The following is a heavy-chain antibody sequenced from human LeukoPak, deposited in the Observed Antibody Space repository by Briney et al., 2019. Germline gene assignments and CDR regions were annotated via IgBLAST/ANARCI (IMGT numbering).Heavy chain of an antibody. V-gene: IGHV3-48*03. D-gene: IGHD3-22*01. J-gene: IGHJ5*02. Sequence: GGSLRLSCAASGFTFSSYEMNWVRQAPGKGLEWVSYISSGSTIYYADSVKGRFTISRDNAKNSLYLQMNSLRAEDTAVYYCARDRRDDSSGYYPNWFDPWGQGTLVTVSS. CDR2: ISSGSTI. CDR3: ARDRRDDSSGYYPNWFDP. CDR1: GFTFSSYE.